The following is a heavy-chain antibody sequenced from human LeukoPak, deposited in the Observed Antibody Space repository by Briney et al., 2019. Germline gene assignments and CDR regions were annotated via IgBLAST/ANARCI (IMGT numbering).Heavy chain of an antibody. CDR2: ISYEGSNK. CDR3: EKGKYSGYDLEPENFDY. D-gene: IGHD5-12*01. V-gene: IGHV3-30*18. J-gene: IGHJ4*02. CDR1: GFTFSSYG. Sequence: GVSLRLSCAASGFTFSSYGMHWVRQAPGKGLEWVAVISYEGSNKYYADSVKGRFTISRDNSKNTLYMHMNSLRAEDTDVYYCEKGKYSGYDLEPENFDYWGQGTLVTVSS.